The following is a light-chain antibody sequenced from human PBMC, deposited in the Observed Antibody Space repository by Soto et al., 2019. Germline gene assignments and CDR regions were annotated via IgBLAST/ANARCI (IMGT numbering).Light chain of an antibody. Sequence: QSVLTQPRSVSGSPGQSVTISCTGTSSDVGDYNFVSWYQQHPGKALKLMIYEVTKRPSGVPDRFSGSKSGNTASLTVSGLQADDEADYYCSSYAGNNNYVFGTGTKVTVL. CDR1: SSDVGDYNF. CDR2: EVT. CDR3: SSYAGNNNYV. J-gene: IGLJ1*01. V-gene: IGLV2-8*01.